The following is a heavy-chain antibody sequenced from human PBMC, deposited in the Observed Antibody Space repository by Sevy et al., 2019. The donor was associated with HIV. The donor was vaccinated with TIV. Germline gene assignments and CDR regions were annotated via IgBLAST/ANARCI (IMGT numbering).Heavy chain of an antibody. CDR1: GFTFSRYA. CDR3: ERNPNYSDDSSGSVHDAFDI. Sequence: GGSLRLSCAASGFTFSRYAMHWVRQAPGKGLEWVTIISYDGTIKYYAESVKGRFTISRDNSKNTLYLQMNSLSTDDTAVYYCERNPNYSDDSSGSVHDAFDIWGQGTTVTVSS. D-gene: IGHD3-22*01. V-gene: IGHV3-30-3*01. CDR2: ISYDGTIK. J-gene: IGHJ3*02.